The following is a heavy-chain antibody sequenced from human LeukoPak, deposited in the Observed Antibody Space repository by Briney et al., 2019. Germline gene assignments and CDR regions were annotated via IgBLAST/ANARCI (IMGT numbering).Heavy chain of an antibody. D-gene: IGHD3-10*01. CDR1: GYTLTELS. J-gene: IGHJ4*02. CDR3: ATPRYYGSGSYMFDY. CDR2: FDPEDGET. Sequence: ASVRVSCKVSGYTLTELSMHWVRQAPGKGLEWMGGFDPEDGETIYAQKFQGRVTMTEDTSTDTAYMELSSLRSEDTAVYYCATPRYYGSGSYMFDYWGQGTLVTVSS. V-gene: IGHV1-24*01.